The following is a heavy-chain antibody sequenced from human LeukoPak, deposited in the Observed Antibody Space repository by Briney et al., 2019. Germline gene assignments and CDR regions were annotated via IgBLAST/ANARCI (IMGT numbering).Heavy chain of an antibody. D-gene: IGHD5-12*01. Sequence: SETLSLTCTVSGGSISSYYWSWIRQPAGKGLEWIGRIYTSGSTNYNPSLKSRVTMSVDTSKNQFSPKLSSVTAADTAVYYCARERYDLSGYYYYMDVWGKGTTVTISS. J-gene: IGHJ6*03. CDR3: ARERYDLSGYYYYMDV. CDR1: GGSISSYY. V-gene: IGHV4-4*07. CDR2: IYTSGST.